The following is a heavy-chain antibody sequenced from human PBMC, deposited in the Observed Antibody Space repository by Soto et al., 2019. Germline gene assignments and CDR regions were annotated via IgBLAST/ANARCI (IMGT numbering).Heavy chain of an antibody. D-gene: IGHD3-16*01. V-gene: IGHV3-9*02. CDR1: GFTSHDHG. Sequence: EVQLVESGGGLVQPGRSLRLSCVASGFTSHDHGMHWVRQAPGKGLEWVSGIILNSGHTGYADSVKGRFTNSKDNAKNSLYLQMNTLRVEDTGLYYCVKDIEAGGADCWGQGTLVTVSS. CDR2: IILNSGHT. J-gene: IGHJ4*02. CDR3: VKDIEAGGADC.